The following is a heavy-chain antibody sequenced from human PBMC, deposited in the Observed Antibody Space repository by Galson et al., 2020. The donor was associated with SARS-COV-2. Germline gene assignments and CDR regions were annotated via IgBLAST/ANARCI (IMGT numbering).Heavy chain of an antibody. Sequence: SETLSLTCTVSGYSISSGYYWGWIRQPPGKGLEWIGSIYHSGSTYYNPSLKSRVTISVDTSKNQFSLNLSSVTAADTAVYYCARGASGSYGYYYYMDVWGKGTTVTVSS. CDR3: ARGASGSYGYYYYMDV. V-gene: IGHV4-38-2*02. J-gene: IGHJ6*03. CDR1: GYSISSGYY. D-gene: IGHD1-26*01. CDR2: IYHSGST.